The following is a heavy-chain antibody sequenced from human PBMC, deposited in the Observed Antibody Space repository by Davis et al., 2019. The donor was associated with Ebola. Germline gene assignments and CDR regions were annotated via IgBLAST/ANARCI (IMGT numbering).Heavy chain of an antibody. CDR3: ARDLRQYGVAGVENY. Sequence: SVKVSCKASGLTFTSSAVQWVRQARGQRLEWIGWIVVGSGNTNYAQKFQERVTMTRDTSTSTVYMELSSLRSEDTAVYYCARDLRQYGVAGVENYWGQGTLVTVSP. CDR2: IVVGSGNT. J-gene: IGHJ4*02. D-gene: IGHD6-19*01. CDR1: GLTFTSSA. V-gene: IGHV1-58*01.